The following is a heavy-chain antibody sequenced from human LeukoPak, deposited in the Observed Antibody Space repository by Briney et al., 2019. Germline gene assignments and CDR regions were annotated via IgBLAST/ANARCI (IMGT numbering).Heavy chain of an antibody. J-gene: IGHJ3*02. V-gene: IGHV3-74*01. CDR2: INGDGSST. D-gene: IGHD1-26*01. Sequence: GGSLRLSCAASGFTFSSYWMHWVRQAPGKGLVWVSRINGDGSSTTYADSVKGRFTISRDNAKNTLYMQMNSLRAEDTAVYYCARGGTDDDFDIWGQGPMVTVSS. CDR1: GFTFSSYW. CDR3: ARGGTDDDFDI.